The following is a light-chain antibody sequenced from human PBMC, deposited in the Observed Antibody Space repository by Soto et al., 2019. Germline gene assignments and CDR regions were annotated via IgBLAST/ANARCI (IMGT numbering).Light chain of an antibody. Sequence: QSALTQPASGSGSPGQSITISCTGTRDDVGGYNYVSWYQQYLGKAPKLMIYEVSYRPSGVSNRYSGSRSGHTASLSISGLQSEDEADYSCSAYTDIGTLVFGGGTKLTVL. CDR3: SAYTDIGTLV. CDR1: RDDVGGYNY. CDR2: EVS. V-gene: IGLV2-14*01. J-gene: IGLJ3*02.